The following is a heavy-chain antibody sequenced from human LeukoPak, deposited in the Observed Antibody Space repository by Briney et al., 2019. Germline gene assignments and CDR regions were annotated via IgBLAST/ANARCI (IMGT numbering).Heavy chain of an antibody. V-gene: IGHV3-23*01. Sequence: GGSLRLSCAASGFTFSIYAMSWVRQAPGKGLEWVSAISGSGGSTYYADSVKGRFTISRDNSKNTLYLQMNSLRAEDTAVYYCANDGPISLREYSYGYSDYWGQGTLVTLSS. D-gene: IGHD5-18*01. J-gene: IGHJ4*02. CDR3: ANDGPISLREYSYGYSDY. CDR2: ISGSGGST. CDR1: GFTFSIYA.